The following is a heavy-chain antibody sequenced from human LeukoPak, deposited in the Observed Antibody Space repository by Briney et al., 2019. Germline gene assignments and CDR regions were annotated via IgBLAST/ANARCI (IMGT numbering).Heavy chain of an antibody. CDR1: GFTFSNAW. J-gene: IGHJ6*02. V-gene: IGHV3-15*07. D-gene: IGHD1-26*01. CDR3: TTERNWELLRPYGLDI. Sequence: GGSLRLSCAASGFTFSNAWMNWVRQAPGKGLEWVGRIKSKTDGGTTDYAAPVKGRFTISRDDSKTTLYLHMNSLKTEDSAVYYCTTERNWELLRPYGLDIWGQGTTVTVSS. CDR2: IKSKTDGGTT.